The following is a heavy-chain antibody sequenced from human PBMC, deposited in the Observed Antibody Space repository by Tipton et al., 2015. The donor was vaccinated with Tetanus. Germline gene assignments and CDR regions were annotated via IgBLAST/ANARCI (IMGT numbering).Heavy chain of an antibody. D-gene: IGHD6-25*01. V-gene: IGHV3-21*01. CDR1: GFTFSNYK. CDR2: ISSTSRYI. Sequence: GSLRLSCAVSGFTFSNYKMNWVRQAPGRGLEWVSSISSTSRYIYYADSVKGRFTISRDNAKNSLFLEMNSLRADDTAVYYCVSGSALDYWGQGTLITVSS. CDR3: VSGSALDY. J-gene: IGHJ4*02.